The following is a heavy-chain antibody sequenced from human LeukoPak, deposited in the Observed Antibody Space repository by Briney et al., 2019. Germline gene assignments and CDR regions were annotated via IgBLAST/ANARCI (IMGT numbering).Heavy chain of an antibody. J-gene: IGHJ6*02. CDR1: GGSFSGYY. D-gene: IGHD3-3*01. CDR2: INHSGST. V-gene: IGHV4-34*01. Sequence: PSETLSLTCAVYGGSFSGYYWSWIRQPPGKGLEWIGEINHSGSTNYNPSLKSRVTISVDTSKNQFSLKLSSVTAADTAVYYCASIRGFYDFWSGYQNYYYYGMDVWGQGTSVTVSS. CDR3: ASIRGFYDFWSGYQNYYYYGMDV.